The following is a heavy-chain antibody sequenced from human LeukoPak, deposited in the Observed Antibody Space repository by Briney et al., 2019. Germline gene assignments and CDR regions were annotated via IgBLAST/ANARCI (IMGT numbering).Heavy chain of an antibody. CDR3: ARHAVWYYYDSSGYYPIDYFDY. CDR1: GGSISSYY. V-gene: IGHV4-59*08. J-gene: IGHJ4*02. D-gene: IGHD3-22*01. CDR2: IHHSGTT. Sequence: PSETLSLTCTVSGGSISSYYWSWIRQPPGGGLEWSGYIHHSGTTKYNPSLKCRVSISVDTSKNQFSLKLSSVTAADTAVYYCARHAVWYYYDSSGYYPIDYFDYWGQGTLVTVSS.